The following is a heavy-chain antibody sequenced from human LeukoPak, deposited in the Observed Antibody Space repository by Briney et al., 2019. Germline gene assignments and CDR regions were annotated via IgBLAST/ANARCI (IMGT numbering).Heavy chain of an antibody. Sequence: GGSLRLSCAASGFTFSSYGMHWVRQAPGKGLEWVAVISYDGSNKYYADSVKGRFTISRDNFKNTMYLQMNSLRAEDTAVYYCASSLPRYSSSWYLFNYWGQGPLVSVSS. D-gene: IGHD6-13*01. CDR3: ASSLPRYSSSWYLFNY. CDR2: ISYDGSNK. V-gene: IGHV3-30*03. CDR1: GFTFSSYG. J-gene: IGHJ4*02.